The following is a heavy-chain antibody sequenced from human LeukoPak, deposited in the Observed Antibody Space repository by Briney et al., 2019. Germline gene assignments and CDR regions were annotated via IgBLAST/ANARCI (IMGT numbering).Heavy chain of an antibody. Sequence: ASVKVSCKASGYTFTSYDINWVRLATGQGLEWMGWMNPNSGNTGYAQKFQGRVTITRNTSISTAYMELSSLRSEDTAVYYCARAVRGVIEYYYYYYMDVWGKGTTVTVSS. V-gene: IGHV1-8*03. CDR2: MNPNSGNT. CDR3: ARAVRGVIEYYYYYYMDV. CDR1: GYTFTSYD. D-gene: IGHD3-10*01. J-gene: IGHJ6*03.